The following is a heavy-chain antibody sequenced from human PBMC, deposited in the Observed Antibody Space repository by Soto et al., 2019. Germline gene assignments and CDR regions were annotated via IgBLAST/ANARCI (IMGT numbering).Heavy chain of an antibody. V-gene: IGHV4-39*01. CDR1: GGSISGSSCY. Sequence: SETLSLTCTVSGGSISGSSCYWGWIRQPPGKGLEWIGSIYYSGSTYYNPSLKSRVTISVDTSKNQFSLKLSSVTAADTAVYYCARPVVAARNWFDPWGQGTLVTVSS. CDR2: IYYSGST. D-gene: IGHD2-15*01. CDR3: ARPVVAARNWFDP. J-gene: IGHJ5*02.